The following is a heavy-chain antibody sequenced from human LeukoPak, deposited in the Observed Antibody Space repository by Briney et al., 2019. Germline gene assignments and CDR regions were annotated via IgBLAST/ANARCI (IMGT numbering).Heavy chain of an antibody. CDR3: ATNPYCSGGSCFRLYYYYYYMDV. CDR1: GFTFSSYA. CDR2: ISYDGSNK. J-gene: IGHJ6*03. Sequence: PGGSLRLSCAASGFTFSSYAMHWVRQAPGKGLEWVAVISYDGSNKYYADSVKGRFTISRDNSKNTLYLQMNSLRAEDTAVYYCATNPYCSGGSCFRLYYYYYYMDVWGKGTTVTVSS. D-gene: IGHD2-15*01. V-gene: IGHV3-30*01.